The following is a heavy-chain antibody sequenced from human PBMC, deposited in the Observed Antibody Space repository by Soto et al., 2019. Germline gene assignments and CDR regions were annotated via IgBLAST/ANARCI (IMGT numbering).Heavy chain of an antibody. J-gene: IGHJ6*02. D-gene: IGHD6-13*01. Sequence: LSLTCTVSVGSINSGGYYWSWIRQHPGKGLEWIGYIYYSGSTYYNPSLKSRVTISVDTSKNQFSLKLSSVTAADTAVYYCARVAAGTTRYYYGMDVWGQGTTVTVSS. CDR3: ARVAAGTTRYYYGMDV. CDR2: IYYSGST. CDR1: VGSINSGGYY. V-gene: IGHV4-31*03.